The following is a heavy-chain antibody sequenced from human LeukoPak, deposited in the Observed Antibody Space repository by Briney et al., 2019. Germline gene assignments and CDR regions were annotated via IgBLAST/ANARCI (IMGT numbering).Heavy chain of an antibody. D-gene: IGHD1-26*01. CDR3: ARHGLVGATGVETIDY. CDR1: GYSFTSYW. V-gene: IGHV5-51*01. J-gene: IGHJ4*02. CDR2: IYPGGSDP. Sequence: GESLKISCKGSGYSFTSYWIGWVRQMPGKGLEWMGIIYPGGSDPRYSPSFQGQVTISADKSISTAYLQWSSLKASDTAMYYCARHGLVGATGVETIDYWGQGTLVTVSS.